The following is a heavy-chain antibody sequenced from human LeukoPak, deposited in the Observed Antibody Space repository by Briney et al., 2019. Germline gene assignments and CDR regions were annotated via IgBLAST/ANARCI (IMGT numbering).Heavy chain of an antibody. CDR1: GFTFSDYY. D-gene: IGHD3-10*01. J-gene: IGHJ4*02. V-gene: IGHV3-11*01. CDR2: ISSSRSTI. Sequence: GGSLRLSCAASGFTFSDYYMSWVRQAPGKGLAWVSYISSSRSTIYYADSVRGRFTISRDNAKNSLYLQMNSLRAEDTAVYYCARENYYGSGSYFSDYWGQGTLVTVSS. CDR3: ARENYYGSGSYFSDY.